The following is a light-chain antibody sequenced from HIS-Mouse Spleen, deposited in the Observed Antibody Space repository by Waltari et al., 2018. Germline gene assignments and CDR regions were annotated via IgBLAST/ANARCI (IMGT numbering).Light chain of an antibody. CDR2: RNN. CDR1: SSNIGSHY. V-gene: IGLV1-47*01. J-gene: IGLJ2*01. CDR3: AAWDDSLSGVV. Sequence: QSVLTRPPSASGTPGQRVTISCSGSSSNIGSHYVYWYQQLPGTAPKLLIYRNNQRPSGVPDRFSGSKSGTSASLAISGLRSEDEADYYCAAWDDSLSGVVFGGGTKLTVL.